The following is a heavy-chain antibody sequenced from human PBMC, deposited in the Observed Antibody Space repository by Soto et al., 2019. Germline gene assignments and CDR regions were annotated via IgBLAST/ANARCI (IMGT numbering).Heavy chain of an antibody. Sequence: QVQLVESGGGVVQPGRSLRLSCAASGFLFSSYGMQWVRQAPGKGLEWVAVIWYDGTKKYYADSVKGRFTISRDNSKNTVSMQMNSLRAEDTAVYYCARQGVNSDFDYWGQGTLVTVSS. CDR1: GFLFSSYG. D-gene: IGHD2-8*01. CDR3: ARQGVNSDFDY. CDR2: IWYDGTKK. J-gene: IGHJ4*02. V-gene: IGHV3-33*01.